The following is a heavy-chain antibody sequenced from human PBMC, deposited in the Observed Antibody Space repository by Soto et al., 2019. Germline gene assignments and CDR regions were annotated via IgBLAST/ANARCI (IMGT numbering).Heavy chain of an antibody. CDR1: GYSFTGYY. CDR2: INPDSGAT. Sequence: HEHLVQSGAEVKRPGASLKVSCKASGYSFTGYYIHWVRQAPGQGLEWMGWINPDSGATNYAQNFQGRVILTSGTSISTASMDLTSRTSDDAAVYYCARGGYGTGGYPFPYFDYWGQGTRVIVSS. V-gene: IGHV1-2*02. J-gene: IGHJ4*02. D-gene: IGHD2-8*02. CDR3: ARGGYGTGGYPFPYFDY.